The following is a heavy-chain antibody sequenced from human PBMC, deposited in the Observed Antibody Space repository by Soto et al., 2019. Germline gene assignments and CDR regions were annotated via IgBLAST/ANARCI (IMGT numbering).Heavy chain of an antibody. CDR3: ARDLGVGAASDY. CDR1: GYTFTSYA. Sequence: ASVKVSCKASGYTFTSYAMHWVRQAPGQRLEWMGWINAGNGNTKYSQKFQGRVTITRDTSASTAYMELSSLRSEDTAVYYCARDLGVGAASDYWGQGTMVTVSS. D-gene: IGHD1-26*01. J-gene: IGHJ4*02. CDR2: INAGNGNT. V-gene: IGHV1-3*01.